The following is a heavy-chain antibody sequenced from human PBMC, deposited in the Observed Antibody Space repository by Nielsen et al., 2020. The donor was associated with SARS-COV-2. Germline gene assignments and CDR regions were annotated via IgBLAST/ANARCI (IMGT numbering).Heavy chain of an antibody. V-gene: IGHV4-30-4*08. D-gene: IGHD3-22*01. CDR3: ATTYDSSGYYQYYFDY. CDR1: GYSISSGYY. J-gene: IGHJ4*02. Sequence: SETLSLTCTVSGYSISSGYYWGWIRQSPGKGLEWIGYIYYSGSTYYNPSLKSRVTISVDTSKNQFSLKLSSVTAADTAVYYCATTYDSSGYYQYYFDYWGQGTLVTVSS. CDR2: IYYSGST.